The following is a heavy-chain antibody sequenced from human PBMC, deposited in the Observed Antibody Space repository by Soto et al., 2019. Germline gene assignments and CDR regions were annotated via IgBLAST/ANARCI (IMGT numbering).Heavy chain of an antibody. CDR3: ARDRRYYDSSGYQYYYYYYGMDV. CDR2: IYYSGST. D-gene: IGHD3-22*01. V-gene: IGHV4-30-4*01. Sequence: TLSLTCTVSGGSISSGDYYCSWIRQPPGKGLEWIGYIYYSGSTYYNPSLKSRVTISVDTSKNQFSLKLSSVTAADTAVYYCARDRRYYDSSGYQYYYYYYGMDVWGQGTTVTVSS. J-gene: IGHJ6*02. CDR1: GGSISSGDYY.